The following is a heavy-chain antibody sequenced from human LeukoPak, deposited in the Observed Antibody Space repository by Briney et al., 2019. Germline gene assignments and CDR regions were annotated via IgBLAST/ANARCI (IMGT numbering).Heavy chain of an antibody. CDR2: IYYNGIT. Sequence: SETLSLTCTVSGGPISGYYWIWIRQPPGKGLEYTGYIYYNGITNYNPSLRSRVTISVDTSKNQFSLRLSSVTAADTAVYYCARWDYDGSGYRKFDFWGQGTLVTVSS. CDR3: ARWDYDGSGYRKFDF. D-gene: IGHD3-22*01. J-gene: IGHJ4*02. V-gene: IGHV4-59*08. CDR1: GGPISGYY.